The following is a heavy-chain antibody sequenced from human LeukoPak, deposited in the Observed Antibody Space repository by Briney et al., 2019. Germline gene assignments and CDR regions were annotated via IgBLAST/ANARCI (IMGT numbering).Heavy chain of an antibody. D-gene: IGHD4-23*01. Sequence: GGSLRLSCAASGFTITTNYMNWVRQAPGKGLEWVAVIWYDGSNKYYADSVKGRFTISRDNSKNTLYLQMNSLRAEDTAVYYCAREHDYGGNSGMDVWGQETTVTVSS. V-gene: IGHV3-33*08. CDR3: AREHDYGGNSGMDV. CDR2: IWYDGSNK. CDR1: GFTITTNY. J-gene: IGHJ6*02.